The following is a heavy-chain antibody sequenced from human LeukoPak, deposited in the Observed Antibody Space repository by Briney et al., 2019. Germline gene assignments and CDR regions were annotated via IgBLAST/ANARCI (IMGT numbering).Heavy chain of an antibody. CDR1: GYTFTHYG. CDR2: IIPILGIA. Sequence: GASVKVSCKPAGYTFTHYGISWVRQAPGQGLEWMARIIPILGIANYAQKFQGRVTITADKSTSTAYMELSSLRSEDTAVYYCARDPGLLESPSLDYDFWSGYFDYWGQGTLVTVSS. V-gene: IGHV1-69*04. D-gene: IGHD3-3*01. J-gene: IGHJ4*02. CDR3: ARDPGLLESPSLDYDFWSGYFDY.